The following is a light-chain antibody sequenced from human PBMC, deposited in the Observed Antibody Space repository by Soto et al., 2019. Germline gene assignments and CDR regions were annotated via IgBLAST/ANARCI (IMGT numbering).Light chain of an antibody. CDR2: GAS. CDR1: QNILRT. J-gene: IGKJ1*01. Sequence: VMTQSPVTLSVSPGETATLSCKASQNILRTLAWYQQKPGQPPRLLIYGASTRVTGIPARFSGNGSGTEFTLTISSLQSEAFAVYYCHQYNNWPPWTFGQGTNVEV. CDR3: HQYNNWPPWT. V-gene: IGKV3D-15*01.